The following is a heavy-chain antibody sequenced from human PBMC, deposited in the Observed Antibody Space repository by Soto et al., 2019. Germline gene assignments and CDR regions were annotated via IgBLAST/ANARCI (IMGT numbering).Heavy chain of an antibody. CDR2: ISYDGSNK. CDR3: AGGDPVAGYYFDY. V-gene: IGHV3-30-3*01. Sequence: QVQLVESGGGVVQPGRSLRLSCVASGFTFSSYAMHWVRQAPGKGLEWVAVISYDGSNKYYADSVKGRFTISRDNSKNTLYLQMNSLRAEDTAVYYCAGGDPVAGYYFDYWGQGTLVTVSS. CDR1: GFTFSSYA. J-gene: IGHJ4*02. D-gene: IGHD6-19*01.